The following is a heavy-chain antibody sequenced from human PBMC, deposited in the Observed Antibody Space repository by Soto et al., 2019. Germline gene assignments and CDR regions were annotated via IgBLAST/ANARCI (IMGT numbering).Heavy chain of an antibody. CDR2: MWYDGSNR. V-gene: IGHV3-33*01. D-gene: IGHD6-19*01. CDR3: ARDPGESSSDWWLDFDD. Sequence: QVRLVESGGGVVQPGRSLRLSCAASGFTFSNYGMHWVRQAPGKGLEWVAVMWYDGSNRYYADSVKGRFTISRDNSKNTLYLQMNSLRDEHTAVYYWARDPGESSSDWWLDFDDCGQGTPVAVPS. CDR1: GFTFSNYG. J-gene: IGHJ4*02.